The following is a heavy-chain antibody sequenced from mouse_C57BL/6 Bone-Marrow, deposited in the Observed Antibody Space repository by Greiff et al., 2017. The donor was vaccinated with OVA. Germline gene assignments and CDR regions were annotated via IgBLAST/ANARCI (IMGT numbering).Heavy chain of an antibody. V-gene: IGHV1-63*01. CDR2: IYPGGGYT. CDR1: GYTFTNYW. Sequence: VQLQESGAELVRPGTSVKMSCKASGYTFTNYWIGWAKQRPGHGLEWIGDIYPGGGYTNYNEKFKGKATLTADKSSSTAYMQFSSLTSEDSAIYYCARLYDSYFDYWGQGTTLTVSS. CDR3: ARLYDSYFDY. D-gene: IGHD2-4*01. J-gene: IGHJ2*01.